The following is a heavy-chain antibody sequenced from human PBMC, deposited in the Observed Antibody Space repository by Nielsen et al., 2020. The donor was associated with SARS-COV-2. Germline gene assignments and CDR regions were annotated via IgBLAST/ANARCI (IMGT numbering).Heavy chain of an antibody. CDR3: ARELWFGELSFGMDV. D-gene: IGHD3-10*01. J-gene: IGHJ6*02. Sequence: ASVKVSCKVSGYTLTELSMHWVRQATGQGLEWMGWMNPNSGNTGYAQKFQGRVTMTRNTSISTAYMELSSLRSEDTAVYYCARELWFGELSFGMDVWGQGTTVTVSS. V-gene: IGHV1-8*01. CDR1: GYTLTELS. CDR2: MNPNSGNT.